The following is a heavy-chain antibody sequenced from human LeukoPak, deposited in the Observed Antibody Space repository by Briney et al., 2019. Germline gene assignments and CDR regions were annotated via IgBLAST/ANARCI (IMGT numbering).Heavy chain of an antibody. CDR3: ARGKGIGPRDNWFDP. CDR2: MNPSSGNT. Sequence: GASVKVSCKTSGYTFSSYDINWVRQATGQGLEWMGWMNPSSGNTGYAQKFQGRVTMTRNTSITTAYMGLSSLRSEDTAVYYCARGKGIGPRDNWFDPWGQGTLVTVSS. V-gene: IGHV1-8*01. D-gene: IGHD2-21*01. CDR1: GYTFSSYD. J-gene: IGHJ5*02.